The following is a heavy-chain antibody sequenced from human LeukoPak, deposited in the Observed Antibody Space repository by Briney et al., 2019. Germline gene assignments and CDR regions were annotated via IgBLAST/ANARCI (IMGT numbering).Heavy chain of an antibody. CDR2: ISAYNGNT. J-gene: IGHJ2*01. V-gene: IGHV1-18*01. CDR1: GYTLTSYG. Sequence: GASAKDSCKHPGYTLTSYGISCVPHAPGQGLEWMGWISAYNGNTNYAQKLQGRVTMTTDTSTSTAYMELRSLRSDDTAVYYCAREIRGYSGYDYWYFDLWGRGTLVTVSS. D-gene: IGHD5-12*01. CDR3: AREIRGYSGYDYWYFDL.